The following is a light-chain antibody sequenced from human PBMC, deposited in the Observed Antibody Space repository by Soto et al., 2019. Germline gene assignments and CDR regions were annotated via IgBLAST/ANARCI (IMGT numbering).Light chain of an antibody. Sequence: QSALTQPPSASGSPGQSVTISCAGTSSDVGGYNYVSWYQKHPGKAPKLLIYEVFQRPSGVSDHFSGSKSGNTASLTISGLQAEDEADYYCCSYAGSSTLVFGGGTKVTVL. V-gene: IGLV2-8*01. CDR3: CSYAGSSTLV. CDR2: EVF. CDR1: SSDVGGYNY. J-gene: IGLJ3*02.